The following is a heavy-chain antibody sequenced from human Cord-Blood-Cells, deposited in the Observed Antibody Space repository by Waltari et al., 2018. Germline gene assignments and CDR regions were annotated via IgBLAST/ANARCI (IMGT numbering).Heavy chain of an antibody. Sequence: HVQLQPWGAGLLKPSETLSLTCAVHGGSFSGYYRSWNRQPPRKGLEWIGEINHSGSTNYNPSLKSRVTISVDTSKNQFSLKLSSVTAADTAVYYCARAPLRRYSYGHDAFDIWGQGTMVTVSS. V-gene: IGHV4-34*01. CDR3: ARAPLRRYSYGHDAFDI. D-gene: IGHD5-18*01. CDR1: GGSFSGYY. J-gene: IGHJ3*02. CDR2: INHSGST.